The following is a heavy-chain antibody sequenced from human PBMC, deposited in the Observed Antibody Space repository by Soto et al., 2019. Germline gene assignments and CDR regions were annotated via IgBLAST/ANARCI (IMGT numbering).Heavy chain of an antibody. J-gene: IGHJ4*02. CDR2: ISSSGSTA. CDR1: GFTFSRFE. Sequence: VGSLRLSCAASGFTFSRFELHWVRQAPGKGLEWISYISSSGSTAYYASSVEGRFTISRDDANNSVYLQMDSLRAEDTALYYCTRAAWFPYLSFYWGQGALVTVSS. CDR3: TRAAWFPYLSFY. V-gene: IGHV3-48*03. D-gene: IGHD3-10*01.